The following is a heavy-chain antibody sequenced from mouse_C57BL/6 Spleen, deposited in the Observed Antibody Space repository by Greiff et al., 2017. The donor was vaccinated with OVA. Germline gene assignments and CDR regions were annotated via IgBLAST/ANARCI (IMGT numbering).Heavy chain of an antibody. J-gene: IGHJ3*01. Sequence: VKLMESGAELVRPGASVTLSCKASGYTFTDYEMHWVKQTPVHGLEWIGAIDPETGGTAYNQKFKGKAILTADKSSSTAYMELRSLTSEDSAVYYCTPSYYYGPWFAYWGQGTLVTVSA. CDR3: TPSYYYGPWFAY. CDR2: IDPETGGT. CDR1: GYTFTDYE. D-gene: IGHD1-1*01. V-gene: IGHV1-15*01.